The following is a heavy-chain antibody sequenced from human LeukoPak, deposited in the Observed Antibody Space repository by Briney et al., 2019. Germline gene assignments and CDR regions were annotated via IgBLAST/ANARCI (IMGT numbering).Heavy chain of an antibody. D-gene: IGHD3-3*01. Sequence: EASVKVSCKPSGYTFNSYAITWVRQAAGQGLEWMGWMNLNNGKATYAQRFQGRVTITRDTSINTIYMELNSLRSEDTAVYFCARGRPFYDVWRAPAPRLQDLYFDLWGRGTLVTVSS. V-gene: IGHV1-8*01. J-gene: IGHJ2*01. CDR3: ARGRPFYDVWRAPAPRLQDLYFDL. CDR1: GYTFNSYA. CDR2: MNLNNGKA.